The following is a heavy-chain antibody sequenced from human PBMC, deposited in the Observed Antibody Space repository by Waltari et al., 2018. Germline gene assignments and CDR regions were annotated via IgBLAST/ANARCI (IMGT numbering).Heavy chain of an antibody. CDR1: GFTVSSNY. CDR3: ARENWNRYYFDY. J-gene: IGHJ4*02. Sequence: EVQLLESGGGLVQPGGSLRLSCAASGFTVSSNYMSWVRQAPGKGLEWVSVIYSGGSTYYADSVKGRFTISRDNSKNTLYLQMNSLRAEDTAVYYCARENWNRYYFDYWGQGTLVTVSS. CDR2: IYSGGST. D-gene: IGHD1-1*01. V-gene: IGHV3-53*01.